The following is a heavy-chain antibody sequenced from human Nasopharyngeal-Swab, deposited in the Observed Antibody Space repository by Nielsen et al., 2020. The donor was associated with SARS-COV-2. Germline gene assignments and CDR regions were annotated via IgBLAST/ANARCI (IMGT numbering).Heavy chain of an antibody. V-gene: IGHV4-39*01. D-gene: IGHD6-19*01. J-gene: IGHJ4*02. CDR2: IYCSGST. CDR3: ATERAIAVAGTFGAKFDY. Sequence: WIRQPPGKGLEWIGRIYCSGSTYYNPSLKSRVTISVDTTKNQFSLKLSSVTAADTAVYYCATERAIAVAGTFGAKFDYWGQGTLVTVSS.